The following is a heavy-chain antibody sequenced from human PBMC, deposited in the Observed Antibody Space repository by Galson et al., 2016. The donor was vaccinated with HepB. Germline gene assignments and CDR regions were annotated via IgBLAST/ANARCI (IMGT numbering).Heavy chain of an antibody. Sequence: SLRLSCAASGFSFGDYWMTWVRQAPEKGLQGVANIKPDGTTKNYVGSVRGRFTIARGNAKNSLYLQMNSLRPEDTATYYCARPVSADEGLGNWGQGTLVTVSS. V-gene: IGHV3-7*01. CDR2: IKPDGTTK. D-gene: IGHD2-8*01. J-gene: IGHJ4*02. CDR3: ARPVSADEGLGN. CDR1: GFSFGDYW.